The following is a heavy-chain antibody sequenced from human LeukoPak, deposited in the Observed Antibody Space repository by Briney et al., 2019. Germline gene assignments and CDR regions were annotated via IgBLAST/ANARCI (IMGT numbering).Heavy chain of an antibody. J-gene: IGHJ4*02. CDR2: ISGSSSTM. CDR3: ARPLRNGWH. Sequence: GGSLRLSCAASGFTFSSYSMNWVRQAPGKGLEWVSYISGSSSTMYYADSVKGRFTISRDNAKNSLYLQMNSLRAEDTAVYYCARPLRNGWHWGQGTLVTVSS. D-gene: IGHD2-15*01. V-gene: IGHV3-48*01. CDR1: GFTFSSYS.